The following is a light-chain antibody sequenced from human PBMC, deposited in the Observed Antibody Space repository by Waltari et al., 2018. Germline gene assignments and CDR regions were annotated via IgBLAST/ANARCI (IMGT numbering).Light chain of an antibody. Sequence: QLVLTQSPSASASLGASVKLACTPSSGHTDYAIAWPPQQPEKGPRYLMKLTSDGSHKKGDGIPDRFSGSSSGAERYLTISSLQSEDEADYYCQAWGTGTWVFGGGTKLTVL. CDR3: QAWGTGTWV. CDR1: SGHTDYA. J-gene: IGLJ3*02. V-gene: IGLV4-69*01. CDR2: LTSDGSH.